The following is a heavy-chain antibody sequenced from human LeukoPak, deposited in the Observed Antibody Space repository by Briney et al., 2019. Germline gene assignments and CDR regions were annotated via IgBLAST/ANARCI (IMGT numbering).Heavy chain of an antibody. Sequence: GGSLRLSCAASGFTFSSYWIHWVRQAPGKGLAWVSRIDNDGSDTIFADSVKGRFTISRDNSRNLLFLQMSSLRVEDTAVYYCAKRRHYYGSGDYYRDPWGQGTLVTVSS. CDR1: GFTFSSYW. CDR3: AKRRHYYGSGDYYRDP. D-gene: IGHD3-10*01. J-gene: IGHJ5*02. CDR2: IDNDGSDT. V-gene: IGHV3-74*01.